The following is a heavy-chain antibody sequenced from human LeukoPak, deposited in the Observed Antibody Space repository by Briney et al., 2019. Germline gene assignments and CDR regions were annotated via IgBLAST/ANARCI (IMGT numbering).Heavy chain of an antibody. CDR2: IYYSGST. Sequence: PSETLSLTCTVSGGSTSSYYWSWIRQPPGKGLEWIGYIYYSGSTNYNPSLKSRVTISVDTSKNHFSLKLSSVTAADTAVYYCARESGDGSGSYYNDYWGQGTLVTVSS. V-gene: IGHV4-59*01. D-gene: IGHD3-10*01. CDR3: ARESGDGSGSYYNDY. CDR1: GGSTSSYY. J-gene: IGHJ4*02.